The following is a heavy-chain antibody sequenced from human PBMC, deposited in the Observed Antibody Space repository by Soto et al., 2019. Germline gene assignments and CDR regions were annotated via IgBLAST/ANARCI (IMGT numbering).Heavy chain of an antibody. CDR3: ARSYGGEYYDSRSYYLAY. V-gene: IGHV5-51*01. CDR2: IYPGDFDI. CDR1: GYNFINYW. Sequence: VESLKISFKGAGYNFINYWIGWVRQVPGTGLEWMGIIYPGDFDIKYSPSFQGKFTISADKSVTSAYLQWSSLKASDTAIYYCARSYGGEYYDSRSYYLAYWGQGTLDTVS. J-gene: IGHJ4*02. D-gene: IGHD3-22*01.